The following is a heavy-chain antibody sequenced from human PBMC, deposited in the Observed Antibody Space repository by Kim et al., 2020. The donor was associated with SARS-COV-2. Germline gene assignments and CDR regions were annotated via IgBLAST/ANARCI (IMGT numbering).Heavy chain of an antibody. CDR2: INAGNGNT. CDR1: GYTFTSYA. Sequence: ASVKVSCKASGYTFTSYAMHWVRQAPGQRLEWMGWINAGNGNTKYSQKFQGRVTITRDTSASTAYMELSSLRSEDTAVYYCARAGSTSWQQLVLTRYYYYGMDVWGQGTTVTVSS. D-gene: IGHD6-13*01. V-gene: IGHV1-3*01. J-gene: IGHJ6*02. CDR3: ARAGSTSWQQLVLTRYYYYGMDV.